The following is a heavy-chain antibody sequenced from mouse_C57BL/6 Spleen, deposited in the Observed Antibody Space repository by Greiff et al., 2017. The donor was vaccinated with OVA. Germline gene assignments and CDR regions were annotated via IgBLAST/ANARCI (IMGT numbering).Heavy chain of an antibody. Sequence: VKLLESGPGLVAPSQSLSITCTVSGFSLTSYGVDWVRQSPGKGLEWLGVIWGVGSTNYNSALKSRLSISQDNSKSQVFLKMNSLQTDDTAMYYCASERDGVAYWGQGTLVTVSA. J-gene: IGHJ3*01. CDR3: ASERDGVAY. CDR2: IWGVGST. D-gene: IGHD3-3*01. CDR1: GFSLTSYG. V-gene: IGHV2-6*01.